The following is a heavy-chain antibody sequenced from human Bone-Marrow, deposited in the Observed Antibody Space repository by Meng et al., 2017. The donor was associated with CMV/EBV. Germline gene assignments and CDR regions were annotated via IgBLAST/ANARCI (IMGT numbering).Heavy chain of an antibody. V-gene: IGHV1-18*01. CDR3: ARTAVYYDLWSGPDY. J-gene: IGHJ4*02. D-gene: IGHD3-3*01. Sequence: ASVKVSCKASGYTFTSYGISWVRQAPGQGLEWMGWISAYNGNTNYAQKLQGRVTMTTDTSTSTAYMELRSLRSDDTAVYYCARTAVYYDLWSGPDYWGQGTLVTVSS. CDR1: GYTFTSYG. CDR2: ISAYNGNT.